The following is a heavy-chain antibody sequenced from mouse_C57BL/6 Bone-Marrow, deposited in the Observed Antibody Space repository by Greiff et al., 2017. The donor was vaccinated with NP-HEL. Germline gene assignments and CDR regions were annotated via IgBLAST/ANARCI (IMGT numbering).Heavy chain of an antibody. D-gene: IGHD1-1*01. Sequence: EVKLVESGGDLVKPGGSLKLSCAASGFTFSSYGMSWVRQTPDKRLEWVATISSGGSYTYYPDSVKGRFTISRDNAKNTLYLQMSSLKSEDTAMYYCARHGDGSSYGAMDYWGQGTSVTVSS. CDR1: GFTFSSYG. CDR3: ARHGDGSSYGAMDY. J-gene: IGHJ4*01. V-gene: IGHV5-6*01. CDR2: ISSGGSYT.